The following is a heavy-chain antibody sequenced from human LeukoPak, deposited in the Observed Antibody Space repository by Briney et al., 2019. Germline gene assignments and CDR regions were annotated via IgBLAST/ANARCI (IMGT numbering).Heavy chain of an antibody. J-gene: IGHJ6*02. CDR3: ARRKGPYYYYYGMDV. Sequence: SETLSLTCAVYGGSFSGYYWSWIRQPPGKGLEWIGEINHSGSTNYNPSLKSRVTISVDTSKNQFSLKLSSVTAADTAVYYCARRKGPYYYYYGMDVWGQGTLVTVSS. CDR1: GGSFSGYY. V-gene: IGHV4-34*01. CDR2: INHSGST.